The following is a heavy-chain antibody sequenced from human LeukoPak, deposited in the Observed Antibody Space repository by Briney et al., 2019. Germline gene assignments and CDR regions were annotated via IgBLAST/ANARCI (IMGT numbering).Heavy chain of an antibody. D-gene: IGHD6-19*01. Sequence: GGSLRLSCAASGFTFSSSGMNWVRQAPGKGLEYVSAISSNGDSTYYANSVKGRFTISRDNSKNTLYLQMDSLRVEDMAVYYCARRGVMGGWYFDYWGQGTLVTVSS. CDR1: GFTFSSSG. J-gene: IGHJ4*02. CDR2: ISSNGDST. CDR3: ARRGVMGGWYFDY. V-gene: IGHV3-64*01.